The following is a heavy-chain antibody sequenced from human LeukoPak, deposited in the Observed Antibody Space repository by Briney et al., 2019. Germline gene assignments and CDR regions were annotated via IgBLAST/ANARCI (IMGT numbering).Heavy chain of an antibody. J-gene: IGHJ4*02. Sequence: SETLSLTCTGSGGSISSYYWSWIRQSPGKGLEWIGYIYYSGSTNYNPSLKSRVTISVDTSKNQFSLKLSSVTAADTAVYYCARSFRRAAALDYWGQGTLVTVSS. CDR3: ARSFRRAAALDY. CDR1: GGSISSYY. D-gene: IGHD2-2*01. V-gene: IGHV4-59*08. CDR2: IYYSGST.